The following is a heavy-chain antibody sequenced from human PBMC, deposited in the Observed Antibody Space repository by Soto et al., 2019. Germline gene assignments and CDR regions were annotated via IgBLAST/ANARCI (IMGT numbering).Heavy chain of an antibody. CDR1: GVSISSYW. D-gene: IGHD6-19*01. V-gene: IGHV4-59*01. CDR3: ASTPSRGSAWPPDY. Sequence: SETLSLTCKVSGVSISSYWWTWIRQPPGKGLEWIGYISNIGTTNYNPSLKSRVSISADRSKNQFSLNLTSVTAADTAFYYCASTPSRGSAWPPDYWGQGTLVTVSS. J-gene: IGHJ4*02. CDR2: ISNIGTT.